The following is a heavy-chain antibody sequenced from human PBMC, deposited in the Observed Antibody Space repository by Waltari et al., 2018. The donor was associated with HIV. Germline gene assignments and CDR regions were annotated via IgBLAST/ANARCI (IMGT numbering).Heavy chain of an antibody. CDR2: INNIGTT. CDR1: GGSFDEYY. V-gene: IGHV4-34*01. J-gene: IGHJ5*02. CDR3: ARTYKRITLFEIIRELSWFDP. Sequence: QVQLQQWGAGLLKPSETLSLTCAIYGGSFDEYYWAWIRQTPEKGLEWVGEINNIGTTPDNPSLKSRVTVSIDTSKNQFSLNLMSMTAADTAVYYCARTYKRITLFEIIRELSWFDPWGQGTLVTVSS. D-gene: IGHD1-7*01.